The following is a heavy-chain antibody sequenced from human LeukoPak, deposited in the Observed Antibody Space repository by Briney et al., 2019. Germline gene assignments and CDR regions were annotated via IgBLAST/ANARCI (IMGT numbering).Heavy chain of an antibody. J-gene: IGHJ3*02. D-gene: IGHD3-22*01. CDR3: AKDGHHDSSGRGGGFDI. Sequence: GGSLRLSCAASGFSFSSYAMGWVRQAPGKGLVWVSGISGSGGSTYYADFVKGRFTISRDKSKNTLYMRMNSLRAEDTAVYYCAKDGHHDSSGRGGGFDIWGQGTMVTVSS. CDR2: ISGSGGST. CDR1: GFSFSSYA. V-gene: IGHV3-23*01.